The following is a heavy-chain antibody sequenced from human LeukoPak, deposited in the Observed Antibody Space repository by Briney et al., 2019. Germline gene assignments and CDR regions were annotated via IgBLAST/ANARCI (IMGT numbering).Heavy chain of an antibody. J-gene: IGHJ4*02. D-gene: IGHD7-27*01. CDR3: ARDPPQLGSYFDY. CDR1: GGSFSGYY. CDR2: INHSGST. V-gene: IGHV4-34*01. Sequence: SETLSLTCAVYGGSFSGYYWSWIRQPPGKGLEWIGEINHSGSTNYNPSLKSRVTISVDKSKNQFSLKLSSVTAADTAVYYCARDPPQLGSYFDYWGQGTLVTVSS.